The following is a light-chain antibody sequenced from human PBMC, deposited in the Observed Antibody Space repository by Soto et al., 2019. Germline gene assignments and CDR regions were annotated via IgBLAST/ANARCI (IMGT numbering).Light chain of an antibody. CDR1: QSVAKNY. CDR2: DAS. CDR3: QQYDHEPLT. V-gene: IGKV3-20*01. Sequence: EIVLPQSPGTLSLSPRERATLSCRASQSVAKNYLAWYKQKPGQAPRLLVYDASTRATGVPDRFRGSGSGTDFTLTITRLEPEDFVVYYCQQYDHEPLTFGGGTKVDIK. J-gene: IGKJ4*01.